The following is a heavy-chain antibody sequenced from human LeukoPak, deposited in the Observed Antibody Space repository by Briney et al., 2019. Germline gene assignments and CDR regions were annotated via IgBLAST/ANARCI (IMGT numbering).Heavy chain of an antibody. J-gene: IGHJ4*02. CDR3: ARTRYYYNSRSYGAPYYFDY. CDR2: IYYSGST. CDR1: GGSISSSSYY. D-gene: IGHD3-10*01. V-gene: IGHV4-39*01. Sequence: PSETLSLTCTISGGSISSSSYYWGWIRQPPGKGLEWIGSIYYSGSTYYNPSLKSRVTISVDTSKNQFSLKLSSVTAADTAVYYCARTRYYYNSRSYGAPYYFDYWGQGTLVTVSS.